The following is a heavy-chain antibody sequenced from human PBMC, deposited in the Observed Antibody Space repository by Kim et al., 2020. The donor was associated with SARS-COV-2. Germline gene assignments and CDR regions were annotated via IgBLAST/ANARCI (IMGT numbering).Heavy chain of an antibody. CDR2: IYHSGST. J-gene: IGHJ6*02. D-gene: IGHD3-16*01. Sequence: SETLSLTCAVSGGSISSGGYSWSWIRQPPGKGLEWIGYIYHSGSTYYNPSLKSRVTISVDRSKNQFSLKLSSVTAADTAVYYFARVGKGVYGMDGWGQGTTVTVSS. V-gene: IGHV4-30-2*01. CDR3: ARVGKGVYGMDG. CDR1: GGSISSGGYS.